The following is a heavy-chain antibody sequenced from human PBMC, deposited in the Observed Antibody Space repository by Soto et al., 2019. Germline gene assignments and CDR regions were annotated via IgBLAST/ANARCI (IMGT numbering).Heavy chain of an antibody. CDR1: GGTFSGYT. D-gene: IGHD1-7*01. CDR3: AISTNWNYGDPVLSGRLDV. CDR2: IIPIFGTA. Sequence: QVQLVQSGAEVQKPGSSVKVSCRTSGGTFSGYTFSWVRQAPGQGLEWMGGIIPIFGTANFAQRFQDRVTITADKSTRIVYMELSSLRSEDTALYYCAISTNWNYGDPVLSGRLDVWGQGTTVSVSS. J-gene: IGHJ6*02. V-gene: IGHV1-69*06.